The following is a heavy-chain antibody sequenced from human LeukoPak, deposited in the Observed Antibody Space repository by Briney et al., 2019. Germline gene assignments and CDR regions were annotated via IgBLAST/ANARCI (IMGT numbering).Heavy chain of an antibody. V-gene: IGHV1-69*04. CDR2: IIPILGIA. Sequence: GASVKVSCKASGYTFTSYGISWVRQAPGQGLEWMGRIIPILGIANYAQKFQGRVTITADKSTSTAYMELSSLRSEDTAVYYCTRALRAYYYYGMDVWGQGTTVTVSS. D-gene: IGHD3-16*01. CDR3: TRALRAYYYYGMDV. J-gene: IGHJ6*02. CDR1: GYTFTSYG.